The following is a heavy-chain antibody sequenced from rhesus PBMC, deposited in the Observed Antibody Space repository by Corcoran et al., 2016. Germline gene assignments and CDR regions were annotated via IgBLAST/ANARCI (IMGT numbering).Heavy chain of an antibody. CDR3: ARRRIAAATGYFDY. J-gene: IGHJ4*01. CDR1: GGSISSGYYY. CDR2: ITYSGRT. D-gene: IGHD6-43*01. Sequence: QVQLQESDPGLVKPSETLSLTSAVSGGSISSGYYYWSCIRQPPGKGLEWFGYITYSGRTSYNPSRKSLVTISRDTSKNQFSLKLSSVTAADTAVYYCARRRIAAATGYFDYWGQGVLVTVSS. V-gene: IGHV4-122*02.